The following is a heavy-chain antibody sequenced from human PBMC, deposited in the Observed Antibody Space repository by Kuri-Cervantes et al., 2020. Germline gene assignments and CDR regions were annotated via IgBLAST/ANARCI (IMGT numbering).Heavy chain of an antibody. Sequence: SETLSLTCTVSGGSISSSSYYWGWIRQPPGKGLEWIGSIYYSGSTYYNPSLKSRVTISVDTSKNQFSLKLSSVTAADTAVYYCAREGFLSGYCSGGSCYTLGGYGMDVWGQGTTVTVSS. V-gene: IGHV4-39*07. CDR3: AREGFLSGYCSGGSCYTLGGYGMDV. CDR2: IYYSGST. CDR1: GGSISSSSYY. D-gene: IGHD2-15*01. J-gene: IGHJ6*02.